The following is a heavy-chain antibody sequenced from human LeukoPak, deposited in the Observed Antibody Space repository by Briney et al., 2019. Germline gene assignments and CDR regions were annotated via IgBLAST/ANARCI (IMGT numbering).Heavy chain of an antibody. D-gene: IGHD4-17*01. CDR3: ARVLLATVTTVYYYYGMDV. J-gene: IGHJ6*02. CDR1: GFTFSSYW. V-gene: IGHV3-7*01. Sequence: GGSLRLSCAASGFTFSSYWMSWVRQAPGKGLEWVANIKQGGSEKYYVDSVKGRFTISRDNAKNSLYLQMNSLRAEDTAVYYCARVLLATVTTVYYYYGMDVWGQGTTVTVSS. CDR2: IKQGGSEK.